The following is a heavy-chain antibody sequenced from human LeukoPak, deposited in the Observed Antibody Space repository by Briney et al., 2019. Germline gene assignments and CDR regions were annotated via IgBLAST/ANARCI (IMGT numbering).Heavy chain of an antibody. J-gene: IGHJ5*02. V-gene: IGHV1-18*01. D-gene: IGHD3-16*02. CDR2: ISAHNGNT. CDR1: GYTFNSYG. Sequence: ASVKVSCKAPGYTFNSYGISWVRQAPGQGLEWMGWISAHNGNTNYEEKVQGRVTMTTDTSTSTAYMELRSLRSDDTAVYYCARASYDYVWGSYREYGWFDPWGQGTLVTVSS. CDR3: ARASYDYVWGSYREYGWFDP.